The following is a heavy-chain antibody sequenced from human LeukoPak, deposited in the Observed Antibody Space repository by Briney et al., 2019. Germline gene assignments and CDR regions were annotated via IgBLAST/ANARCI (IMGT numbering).Heavy chain of an antibody. CDR1: GGTFSSYA. CDR3: ASPALTTVTTSSRLDY. J-gene: IGHJ4*02. Sequence: ASVKVSCKASGGTFSSYAISWVRQAPGQGLEWMGGIIPIFGTANYAQKFQGRVTITADESTSTAYMELSSLRSEDKAVYYCASPALTTVTTSSRLDYWGQGTLVTVSS. V-gene: IGHV1-69*13. CDR2: IIPIFGTA. D-gene: IGHD4-11*01.